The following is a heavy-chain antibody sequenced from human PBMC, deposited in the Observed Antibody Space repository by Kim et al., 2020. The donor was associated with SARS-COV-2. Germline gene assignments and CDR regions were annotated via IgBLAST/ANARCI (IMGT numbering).Heavy chain of an antibody. CDR1: GFTFSSYI. D-gene: IGHD4-17*01. CDR2: ISSSSSYI. V-gene: IGHV3-21*01. J-gene: IGHJ5*02. Sequence: GGSLRLSCAASGFTFSSYIMNWVRQAPGKGLEWVSSISSSSSYIYYADSVKGRFTISRDNAKNSLYLQMNSLRAEDTAVYYCARDSRTTVTPNWFDPWGQGTLVTVSS. CDR3: ARDSRTTVTPNWFDP.